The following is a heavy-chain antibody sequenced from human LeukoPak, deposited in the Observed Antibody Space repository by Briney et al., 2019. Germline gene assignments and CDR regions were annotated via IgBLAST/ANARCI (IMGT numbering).Heavy chain of an antibody. J-gene: IGHJ4*02. CDR3: ARRFCSGGSCSLDY. CDR2: INPNSGGT. Sequence: ASVKVSCKASGGTFSSYAISWVRQAPGQGLEWMGRINPNSGGTNYAQKFQGRVTMTRDTSISTAYMELSRLRSDDTAVYYCARRFCSGGSCSLDYWGQGTLVTVSS. D-gene: IGHD2-15*01. V-gene: IGHV1-2*06. CDR1: GGTFSSYA.